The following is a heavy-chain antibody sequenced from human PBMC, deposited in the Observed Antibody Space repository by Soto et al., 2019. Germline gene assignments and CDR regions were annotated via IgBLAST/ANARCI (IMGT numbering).Heavy chain of an antibody. CDR3: ARGPDDSDVPRWDY. D-gene: IGHD4-17*01. CDR1: GYNFNQYY. CDR2: INLRGGTT. Sequence: QVQLMQSGAEVRKPGASVRLSCETSGYNFNQYYIHWVRQAPGQGLEWMGIINLRGGTTEYAHKFRGRVTVTGDTSTRTAYMELRSLRSDDTAISFCARGPDDSDVPRWDYWGQGTLVTVSS. J-gene: IGHJ4*02. V-gene: IGHV1-46*02.